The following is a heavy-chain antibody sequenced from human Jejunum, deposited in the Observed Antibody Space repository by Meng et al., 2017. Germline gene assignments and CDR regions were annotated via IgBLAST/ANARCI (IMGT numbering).Heavy chain of an antibody. J-gene: IGHJ4*02. V-gene: IGHV4-4*02. Sequence: VQLKGRGPGRVMPSGTLSLTCAVSGDSTRSDNWWSWVRQPPGKGPEWIGDIFRTGTSNYSPSLRSRVAIYMDKSKNQFSLSLNSVTAADTAVYYCARKGGTYSTGHFPHFDYWGQGTLVTVSS. CDR1: GDSTRSDNW. D-gene: IGHD6-19*01. CDR2: IFRTGTS. CDR3: ARKGGTYSTGHFPHFDY.